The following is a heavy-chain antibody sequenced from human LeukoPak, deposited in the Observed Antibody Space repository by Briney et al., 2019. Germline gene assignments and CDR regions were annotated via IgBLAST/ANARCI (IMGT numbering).Heavy chain of an antibody. CDR2: ISAGNGNT. J-gene: IGHJ4*02. CDR1: GYTFISNA. Sequence: RASVKVSCKASGYTFISNAMHWVRQSPGQSLEWMGWISAGNGNTEYSQKFQGRVTITRDTSASTAYMELRSLRSEDTAVYYCARGSLSSRDFDYWGQGTLVTVSS. D-gene: IGHD6-13*01. V-gene: IGHV1-3*01. CDR3: ARGSLSSRDFDY.